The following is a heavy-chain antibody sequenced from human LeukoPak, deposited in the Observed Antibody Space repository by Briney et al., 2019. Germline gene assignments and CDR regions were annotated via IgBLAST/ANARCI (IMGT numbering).Heavy chain of an antibody. Sequence: SETLSLTCTVSGGSISSGGYYWSWIRQHPGKGLEWIGYIYYSGSTYYNPSLKSRVTISVDTSKNQFSLKLSSVTAADTAVYYCASHYGSGSYPYYWGQGTLVTVSS. CDR3: ASHYGSGSYPYY. V-gene: IGHV4-31*03. CDR1: GGSISSGGYY. D-gene: IGHD3-10*01. J-gene: IGHJ4*02. CDR2: IYYSGST.